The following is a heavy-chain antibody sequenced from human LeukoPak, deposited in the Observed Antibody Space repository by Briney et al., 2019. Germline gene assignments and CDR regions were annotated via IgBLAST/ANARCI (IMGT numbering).Heavy chain of an antibody. CDR2: IYYSGST. Sequence: GSLRLSCAASGFIFNDAWMSWVRQAPGKGLEWIGYIYYSGSTNYNPSLKSRVTMSVDTSKNQFSLKLSSVTAADTAVYYCARARGGGYIDYWGQGTLVTVSS. V-gene: IGHV4-59*12. J-gene: IGHJ4*02. CDR1: GFIFNDAW. D-gene: IGHD2-15*01. CDR3: ARARGGGYIDY.